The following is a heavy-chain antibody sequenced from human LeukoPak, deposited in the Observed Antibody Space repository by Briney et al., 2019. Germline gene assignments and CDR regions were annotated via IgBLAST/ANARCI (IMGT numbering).Heavy chain of an antibody. V-gene: IGHV3-23*01. D-gene: IGHD1-26*01. CDR3: AKDRPHVVGATPFDY. J-gene: IGHJ4*02. Sequence: GGSLRLACAASGFTFSSYVMSWVRQAPGKGLEWVSAISGSGGSTYYADSVKGRFTISRDNSKNTLYLQMNSLRAEDTAVYYCAKDRPHVVGATPFDYWGQGTLVTVSS. CDR1: GFTFSSYV. CDR2: ISGSGGST.